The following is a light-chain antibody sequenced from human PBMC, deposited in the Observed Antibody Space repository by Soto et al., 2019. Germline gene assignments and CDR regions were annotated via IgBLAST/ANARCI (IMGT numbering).Light chain of an antibody. V-gene: IGKV3-15*01. CDR2: GAS. CDR1: QTVNSN. Sequence: ETVLTKSPATLSLSPGERATLSCSSSQTVNSNLAWYQQKLGQAPRVLIFGASTRATGIPARFSGSGSGTEFTLTISSLQSEDFGVYYCQQYDNWPPKTFGGRSKVDI. J-gene: IGKJ4*01. CDR3: QQYDNWPPKT.